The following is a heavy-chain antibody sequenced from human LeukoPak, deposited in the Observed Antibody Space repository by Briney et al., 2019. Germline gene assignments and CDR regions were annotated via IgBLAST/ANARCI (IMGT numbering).Heavy chain of an antibody. CDR1: GGSISSGDYY. CDR3: ARCTYYGDYVASDI. Sequence: SETLSLTCTVSGGSISSGDYYWSWIRQPPGKGLEWIGYIYYSGSTYYNPSLKSRVTISVDTSKNQFSLKLSSVTAADTAVYYCARCTYYGDYVASDIWGQGTMVTVSS. J-gene: IGHJ3*02. D-gene: IGHD4-17*01. CDR2: IYYSGST. V-gene: IGHV4-30-4*01.